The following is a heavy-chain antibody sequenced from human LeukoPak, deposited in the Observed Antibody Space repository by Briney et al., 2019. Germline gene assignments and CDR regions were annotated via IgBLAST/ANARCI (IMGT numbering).Heavy chain of an antibody. V-gene: IGHV3-30*04. J-gene: IGHJ6*02. Sequence: PGGSLRLSCAASGFTFSSYAMHWVRQAPGKGLEWVAVILYDGSNKYYADSVKGRFTISRDNSKNTLFLQMSSLRAEDMALYYCARDLSWNVDSWKYFYYYGMDVWGQGTMVTVSS. CDR2: ILYDGSNK. CDR1: GFTFSSYA. D-gene: IGHD3-16*02. CDR3: ARDLSWNVDSWKYFYYYGMDV.